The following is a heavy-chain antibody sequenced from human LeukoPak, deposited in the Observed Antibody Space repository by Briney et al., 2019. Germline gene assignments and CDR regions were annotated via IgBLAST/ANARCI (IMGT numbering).Heavy chain of an antibody. CDR3: TRGGPEGSGYSYGSHDY. Sequence: ASVKVSCKASGYTFTGYYMHWVRQAPGQGLEWMGWINPNSGATNYAQKFQGRVTMTGDTSISTVYMELSRLRSDDTAVYYCTRGGPEGSGYSYGSHDYWGQGTLVTVSS. J-gene: IGHJ4*02. CDR2: INPNSGAT. CDR1: GYTFTGYY. V-gene: IGHV1-2*02. D-gene: IGHD5-18*01.